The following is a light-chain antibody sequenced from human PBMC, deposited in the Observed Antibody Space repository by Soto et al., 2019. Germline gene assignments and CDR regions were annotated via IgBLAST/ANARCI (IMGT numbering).Light chain of an antibody. Sequence: QSALTQPASVSGSPGQSITISCTGTSSDIGDYDYVSWYQQRPCRAPKLMIYEVRHRPSGVSNRFSGSKSGNTASLTISGLQAEDEADYYCCSYTRTSNHYFFGSGTTVTVL. CDR1: SSDIGDYDY. V-gene: IGLV2-14*01. CDR3: CSYTRTSNHYF. J-gene: IGLJ1*01. CDR2: EVR.